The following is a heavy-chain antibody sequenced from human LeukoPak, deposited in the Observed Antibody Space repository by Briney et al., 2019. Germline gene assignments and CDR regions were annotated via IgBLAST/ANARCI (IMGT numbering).Heavy chain of an antibody. D-gene: IGHD2-15*01. V-gene: IGHV3-23*01. J-gene: IGHJ4*02. CDR1: GFTFSSYA. Sequence: PGGSLRLSCAASGFTFSSYAMRWVRQAPGKGLEWVSAISGSGGSTYYADSVKGRFTISRDNSKNTLYLQMNSLRAEDTAVYYCAKPNIVVVVAGFDDWGQGTLVTVSS. CDR2: ISGSGGST. CDR3: AKPNIVVVVAGFDD.